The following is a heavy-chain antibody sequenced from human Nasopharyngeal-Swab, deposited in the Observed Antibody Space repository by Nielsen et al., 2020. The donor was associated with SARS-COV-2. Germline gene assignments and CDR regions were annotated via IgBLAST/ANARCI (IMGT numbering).Heavy chain of an antibody. Sequence: SETLSLTCAVSGGSISSSNWWSRVRQPPGKGLEWIGESYQSGSTNYNPSLKSRVTISVDKSKKQFSLKLSSLTAADTAVYYCARNMADIVLMVYDRDGNWFDPWGQGTLVTVSS. CDR1: GGSISSSNW. V-gene: IGHV4-4*02. D-gene: IGHD2-8*01. CDR3: ARNMADIVLMVYDRDGNWFDP. CDR2: SYQSGST. J-gene: IGHJ5*02.